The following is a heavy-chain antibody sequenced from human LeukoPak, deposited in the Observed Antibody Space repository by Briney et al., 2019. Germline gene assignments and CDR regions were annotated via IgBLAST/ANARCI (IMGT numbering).Heavy chain of an antibody. CDR2: IYDSGST. CDR1: GGSIRSSYYY. Sequence: SETLSLTCTVSGGSIRSSYYYWGWIRQPPGKGLEWIGSIYDSGSTYYNPSLKSRVTISVDTSKNQFSLKLSSVTAADTAVYYCAREGAAARAYYFDYWGQGTLVIVSS. CDR3: AREGAAARAYYFDY. D-gene: IGHD6-6*01. J-gene: IGHJ4*02. V-gene: IGHV4-39*07.